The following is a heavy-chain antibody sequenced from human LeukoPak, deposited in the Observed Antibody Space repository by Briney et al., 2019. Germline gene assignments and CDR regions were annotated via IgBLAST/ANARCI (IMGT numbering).Heavy chain of an antibody. CDR1: GFTFGSYS. D-gene: IGHD6-13*01. J-gene: IGHJ4*02. Sequence: NPGVSLRLSCAASGFTFGSYSMNWVRQAPGKGLEWVPSISSSSSYIYYADSVKGRFTISRDNAKNSLYLQMNSLRAEDTAVYYCARDALQQLVHGPNDYWGQGTLVTVSS. CDR3: ARDALQQLVHGPNDY. CDR2: ISSSSSYI. V-gene: IGHV3-21*01.